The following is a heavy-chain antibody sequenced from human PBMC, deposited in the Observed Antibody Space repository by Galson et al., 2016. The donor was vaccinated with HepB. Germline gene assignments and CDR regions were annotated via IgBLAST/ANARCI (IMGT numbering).Heavy chain of an antibody. CDR2: IYGGGGT. CDR1: GFTVSNNH. D-gene: IGHD5/OR15-5a*01. CDR3: HGAGVFSS. J-gene: IGHJ5*02. Sequence: SLRLSCAASGFTVSNNHIFWVRQAPGKGLEWVSLIYGGGGTYYADSVKGRFTMYRDNSKNIVYPQMHSLRAEDTAVYYCHGAGVFSSWGQGTLVTVSS. V-gene: IGHV3-53*01.